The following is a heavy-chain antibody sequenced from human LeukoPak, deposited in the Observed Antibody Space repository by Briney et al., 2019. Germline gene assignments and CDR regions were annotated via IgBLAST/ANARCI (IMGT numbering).Heavy chain of an antibody. CDR1: GYTFTSYD. CDR2: MNPNSGNT. D-gene: IGHD3-22*01. Sequence: GASVKVSCKASGYTFTSYDINWVRQATGQGLEWMGWMNPNSGNTGYAQKFQGRVTMTTDTSTSTAYMELRSLRSDDTAVYYCARGPTSGEYYYDSSGYTASAFDIWGQGTMVTVSS. V-gene: IGHV1-8*01. J-gene: IGHJ3*02. CDR3: ARGPTSGEYYYDSSGYTASAFDI.